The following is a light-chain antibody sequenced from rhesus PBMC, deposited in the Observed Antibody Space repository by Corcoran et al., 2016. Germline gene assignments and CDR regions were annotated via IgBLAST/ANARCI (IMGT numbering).Light chain of an antibody. J-gene: IGKJ2*01. V-gene: IGKV1-25*01. Sequence: DIQMTQSPASLSASVGDRVTITCQAPQDISNNVAWYQQKQGQDPRVLIYKASTLQSGVPSRFSGSGSGTDFTLTISGLQPEDFATYYCQQGYGTPYSFGQGTKVEIK. CDR3: QQGYGTPYS. CDR2: KAS. CDR1: QDISNN.